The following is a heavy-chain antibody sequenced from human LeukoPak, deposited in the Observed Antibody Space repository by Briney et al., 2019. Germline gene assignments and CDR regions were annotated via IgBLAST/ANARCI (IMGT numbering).Heavy chain of an antibody. CDR2: ISYSGAT. V-gene: IGHV4-39*07. Sequence: SETLSLTCTLSGGTVTSSTYFWGWIRQPPGKGLEWFGSISYSGATYYNPSLKSRVSMSVHTSKNQFSLKLSSVTAADTAVYYCARDGFYYHYYMDVWGEGTTVTVSS. CDR1: GGTVTSSTYF. CDR3: ARDGFYYHYYMDV. D-gene: IGHD1-14*01. J-gene: IGHJ6*03.